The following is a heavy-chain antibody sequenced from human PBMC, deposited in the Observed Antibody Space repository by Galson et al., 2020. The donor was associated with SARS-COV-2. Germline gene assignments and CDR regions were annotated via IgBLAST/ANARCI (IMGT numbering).Heavy chain of an antibody. J-gene: IGHJ3*01. CDR2: GSSRSSYK. CDR3: ARDLRGISPDALDL. Sequence: GGSLRLSCAASGFTFRSYSMNWVRQAPGKGLEWASSGSSRSSYKYYADSVWGRFTISRDNAENSLYLQMTSLRAEDAAVYYCARDLRGISPDALDLWGQGTMVTVS. D-gene: IGHD3-16*01. CDR1: GFTFRSYS. V-gene: IGHV3-21*01.